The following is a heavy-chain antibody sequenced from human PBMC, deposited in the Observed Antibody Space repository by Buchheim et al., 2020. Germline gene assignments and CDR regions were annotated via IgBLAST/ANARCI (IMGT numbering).Heavy chain of an antibody. CDR3: AKVPHRGITGTTYPPDY. Sequence: EVQLLESGGGLVQPGGSLRLSCAASGFTFSSYAMSWVRQAPGKGLEWVSAISGSGGSTYYADSVKGRFTIPRDNSKNTLYLQMNSLRAEDTAVYYCAKVPHRGITGTTYPPDYWGQGTL. CDR2: ISGSGGST. J-gene: IGHJ4*02. V-gene: IGHV3-23*01. D-gene: IGHD1-7*01. CDR1: GFTFSSYA.